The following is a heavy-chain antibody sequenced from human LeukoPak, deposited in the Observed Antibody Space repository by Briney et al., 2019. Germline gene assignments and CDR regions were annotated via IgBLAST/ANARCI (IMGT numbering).Heavy chain of an antibody. V-gene: IGHV1-2*02. CDR1: GYTFTGYN. J-gene: IGHJ4*02. CDR2: INVHTGVA. Sequence: ASVKVSCKASGYTFTGYNLHWVRQAPGQGLEWMGWINVHTGVAHYAQKFQGRVTMTRDTSISTAYMELSRLRSDDTAVSYCARTHYDSNAYYSPAGYWGQGTLVTVSS. D-gene: IGHD3-22*01. CDR3: ARTHYDSNAYYSPAGY.